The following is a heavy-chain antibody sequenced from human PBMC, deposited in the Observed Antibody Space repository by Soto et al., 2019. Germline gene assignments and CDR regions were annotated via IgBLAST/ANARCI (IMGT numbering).Heavy chain of an antibody. CDR3: VRGNCTTSACSGDFQY. D-gene: IGHD3-10*01. CDR2: IHPSGDT. V-gene: IGHV1-46*01. Sequence: ASVKVSCKASGYKFTTYFIHWVRQAPGQGLEWMGMIHPSGDTGYAQKFRGRVTMTIDTSTTTAYMELRNLTSEDTAVYFSVRGNCTTSACSGDFQYWAEGTLDTDSS. J-gene: IGHJ1*01. CDR1: GYKFTTYF.